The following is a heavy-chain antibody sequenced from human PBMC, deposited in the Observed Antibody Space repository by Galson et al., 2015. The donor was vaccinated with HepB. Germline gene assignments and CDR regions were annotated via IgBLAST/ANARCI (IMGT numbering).Heavy chain of an antibody. J-gene: IGHJ4*02. Sequence: LRLSCAASGFTFSSYAMHWVRQAPGKGLEWVAVISYDGINKYYADSVKGRFSISRDNSRNTVYLQMDTLRADDTAVYFCAKDPHTSGWSGGPGDYWGQGTLVTVSS. CDR3: AKDPHTSGWSGGPGDY. V-gene: IGHV3-30*18. CDR2: ISYDGINK. CDR1: GFTFSSYA. D-gene: IGHD6-19*01.